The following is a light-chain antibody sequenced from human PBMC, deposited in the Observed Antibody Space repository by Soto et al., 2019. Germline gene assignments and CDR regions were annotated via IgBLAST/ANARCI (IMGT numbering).Light chain of an antibody. Sequence: DIVMIQSPDSLAVSLGERATINCKSSQSVLRSSNNKNYLAWFQQKPGQPPKLLIYWASTLESGVTDRFSGSGSGTDFTLTISSLQAEDVAVYYCQQYCTDPRTFGQGTKVEIK. V-gene: IGKV4-1*01. CDR2: WAS. CDR1: QSVLRSSNNKNY. J-gene: IGKJ1*01. CDR3: QQYCTDPRT.